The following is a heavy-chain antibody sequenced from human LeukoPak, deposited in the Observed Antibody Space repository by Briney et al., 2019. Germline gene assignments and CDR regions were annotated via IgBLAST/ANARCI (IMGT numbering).Heavy chain of an antibody. D-gene: IGHD1/OR15-1a*01. CDR2: LSGDGSTT. CDR1: GFTFSTHA. Sequence: GGSLRLFCAASGFTFSTHAMSWDRQAPGKGLEWVSSLSGDGSTTYHADSVKGRFTISRDNSRSTLYLQVNSLSAEDTAVYYCARGTSLGRPGTYYFDYWGQGALVTVSS. CDR3: ARGTSLGRPGTYYFDY. V-gene: IGHV3-23*01. J-gene: IGHJ4*02.